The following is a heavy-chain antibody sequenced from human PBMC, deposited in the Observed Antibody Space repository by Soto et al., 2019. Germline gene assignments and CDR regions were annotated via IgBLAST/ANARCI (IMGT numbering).Heavy chain of an antibody. CDR2: INQTGGT. V-gene: IGHV4-34*01. CDR1: GGSVNGYY. CDR3: ATRITVFGLLIPPFDP. D-gene: IGHD3-3*01. J-gene: IGHJ5*02. Sequence: SETLSLTCAVYGGSVNGYYWNWIRQPPGKGLEWIGEINQTGGTHYNPSLKSRVTMSVDTSKNQFSLRLSSVTAADTAIYYCATRITVFGLLIPPFDPWGQGTQVTVSS.